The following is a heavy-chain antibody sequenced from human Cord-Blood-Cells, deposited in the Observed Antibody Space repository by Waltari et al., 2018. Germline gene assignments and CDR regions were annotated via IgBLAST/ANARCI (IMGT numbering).Heavy chain of an antibody. CDR2: IYWNDDK. D-gene: IGHD3-9*01. CDR1: GFSLSTSGVG. Sequence: QITLKESGPTLVKPTQTLTLTCTFSGFSLSTSGVGVGWIRQPPGKALEWLALIYWNDDKRYSPSLKSRLTITKDTSKNQVVLTMTNMDPVDTATYDCAHSLSDILTGIGGFDYWGQGTLVTVSS. J-gene: IGHJ4*02. V-gene: IGHV2-5*01. CDR3: AHSLSDILTGIGGFDY.